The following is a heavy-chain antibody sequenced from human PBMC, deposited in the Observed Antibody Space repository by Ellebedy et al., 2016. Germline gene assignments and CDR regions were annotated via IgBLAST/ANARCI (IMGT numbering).Heavy chain of an antibody. CDR2: IYHSGST. D-gene: IGHD5-12*01. Sequence: GSLRLSCTVSGYSISSGYYWGWLRQPPGKGLEWIGSIYHSGSTYYNPSLKSRFTISVNTSKNQLSLKLNSVTAADTAVYYCARRGATIQTGYYFDYWGQGTLVTVSS. J-gene: IGHJ4*02. CDR3: ARRGATIQTGYYFDY. V-gene: IGHV4-38-2*02. CDR1: GYSISSGYY.